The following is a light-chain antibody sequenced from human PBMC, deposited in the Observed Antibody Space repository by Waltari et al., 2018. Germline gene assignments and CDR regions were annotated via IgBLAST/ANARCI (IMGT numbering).Light chain of an antibody. CDR3: QSYDTNNVI. J-gene: IGLJ2*01. Sequence: NFMLTQPHSVSESPGKTVTISCPGSSGTLDTHYVQWYQQRPGSVPTTVIYENNQRASGVPDRFSGSVDRSSNSASLTISGLKTEDEADYYCQSYDTNNVIFGGGTKLTVL. CDR2: ENN. CDR1: SGTLDTHY. V-gene: IGLV6-57*02.